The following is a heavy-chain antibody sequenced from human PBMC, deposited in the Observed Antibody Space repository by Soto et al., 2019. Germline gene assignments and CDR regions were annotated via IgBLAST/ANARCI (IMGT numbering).Heavy chain of an antibody. CDR2: ISYDGSNK. Sequence: GGSLRLSCAASGFTFSSYGMHWVRQAPGKGLEWVAVISYDGSNKYYADSVKGRFTISRDNSKNTLYLQMNSLRAEDTAVYYCAKEPLPIDVEGGMDVWGQGTTVTVSS. CDR3: AKEPLPIDVEGGMDV. D-gene: IGHD2-21*01. V-gene: IGHV3-30*18. CDR1: GFTFSSYG. J-gene: IGHJ6*02.